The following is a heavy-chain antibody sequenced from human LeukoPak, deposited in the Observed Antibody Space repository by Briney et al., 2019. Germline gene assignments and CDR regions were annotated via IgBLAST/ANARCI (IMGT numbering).Heavy chain of an antibody. J-gene: IGHJ4*02. CDR1: GFTFSSTT. D-gene: IGHD4-17*01. CDR2: ITAIDGRT. Sequence: GGSLRLSCVASGFTFSSTTMGWVRQAPGRGLEWVSSITAIDGRTYYADSVRGRFTISRDNSKNTVYLQLNSLRAEDTAVYYCANEIRPNDYWGQGTQVTVSS. CDR3: ANEIRPNDY. V-gene: IGHV3-23*01.